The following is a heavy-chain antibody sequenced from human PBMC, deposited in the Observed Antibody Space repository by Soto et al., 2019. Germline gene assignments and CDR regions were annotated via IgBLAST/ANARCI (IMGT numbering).Heavy chain of an antibody. CDR3: ARGIAIAGFDY. J-gene: IGHJ4*02. Sequence: EVQLVESGGGLVQPGGSLRLSCAASGFTFSRYWMHWVRQAPGKGPVWVSRIKPDGSSTTYGVSVKGRFNISRHKLKKTLYLHMNSLRAEDAAVYYCARGIAIAGFDYWGQGTLVTVSS. D-gene: IGHD6-13*01. V-gene: IGHV3-74*02. CDR1: GFTFSRYW. CDR2: IKPDGSST.